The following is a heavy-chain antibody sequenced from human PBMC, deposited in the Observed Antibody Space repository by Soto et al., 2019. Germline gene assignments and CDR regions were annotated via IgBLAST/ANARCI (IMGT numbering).Heavy chain of an antibody. V-gene: IGHV1-69*19. CDR2: IIPIFGTA. J-gene: IGHJ6*02. Sequence: QVQLVQSGAEEKKPGSSVKVSCKASGGTFSSYAISWVRQAPGQGLEWMGGIIPIFGTANYAQKFQGRVTITADESTSTAYMELSRLRSEDTAVYYCARDRELLYFDRYSGYYGMDVWGQGTTVTVSS. CDR3: ARDRELLYFDRYSGYYGMDV. CDR1: GGTFSSYA. D-gene: IGHD3-9*01.